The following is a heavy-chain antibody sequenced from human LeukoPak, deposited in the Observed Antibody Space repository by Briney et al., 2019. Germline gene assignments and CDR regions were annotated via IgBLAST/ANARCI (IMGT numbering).Heavy chain of an antibody. CDR3: AKARTHEYSNYNY. J-gene: IGHJ4*02. D-gene: IGHD4-11*01. CDR2: ISGSGDNT. Sequence: GGSLRLSCAASAFTSSSYAMSWVRQAPGKGLEWVSVISGSGDNTYYADSVKGRFTISRDNSKNTLYLQMNSLRAEDTAVYYCAKARTHEYSNYNYWGQGTLVTVSS. CDR1: AFTSSSYA. V-gene: IGHV3-23*01.